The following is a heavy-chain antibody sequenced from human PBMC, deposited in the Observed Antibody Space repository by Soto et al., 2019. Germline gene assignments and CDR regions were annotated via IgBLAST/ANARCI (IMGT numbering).Heavy chain of an antibody. CDR3: ARRHSSTWSFDY. CDR1: GGSISSSIYY. J-gene: IGHJ4*02. V-gene: IGHV4-39*01. Sequence: PETLSLTCTVSGGSISSSIYYWGWIRQPPGKGLEWIGSIYYSGSTYYNPSLKSRVTISVDTSKNQFSLKLSSVTAADTAVYYCARRHSSTWSFDYWGQGALVTVSS. D-gene: IGHD6-13*01. CDR2: IYYSGST.